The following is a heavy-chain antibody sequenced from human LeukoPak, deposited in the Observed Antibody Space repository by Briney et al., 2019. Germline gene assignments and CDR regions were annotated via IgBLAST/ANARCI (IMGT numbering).Heavy chain of an antibody. CDR1: GGSISSYY. CDR2: IYYTGST. J-gene: IGHJ4*02. D-gene: IGHD4-17*01. Sequence: SETLSLTCTVSGGSISSYYWSWIRQPPGKGLEWIGYIYYTGSTNYNPSLKSRITISVDTSKNQFSLNLSSVTPADTAVYYCARGLRYSDYWGQGTLVTVSS. CDR3: ARGLRYSDY. V-gene: IGHV4-59*01.